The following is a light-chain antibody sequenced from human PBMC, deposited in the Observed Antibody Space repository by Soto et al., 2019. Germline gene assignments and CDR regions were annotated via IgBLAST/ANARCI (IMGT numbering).Light chain of an antibody. CDR3: QQASSFPRT. Sequence: DIQTTHSPSFVSAAVVDRVTLSCLASQDISNLLAWYQQKPGKAPTLLIYATSNLQRGVPPRFSGSGSGTDFTLTISGLQPEDFATYYCQQASSFPRTFGQGPRWIS. V-gene: IGKV1-12*01. CDR1: QDISNL. CDR2: ATS. J-gene: IGKJ1*01.